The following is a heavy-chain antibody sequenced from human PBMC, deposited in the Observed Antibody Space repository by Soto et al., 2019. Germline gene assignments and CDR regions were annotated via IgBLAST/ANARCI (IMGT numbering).Heavy chain of an antibody. D-gene: IGHD2-2*01. CDR1: GYTFTSYG. CDR3: AGVVRRYCSSTSCYSAWFDP. J-gene: IGHJ5*02. V-gene: IGHV1-18*01. Sequence: QVQLAQSGAEVKKPGASVKVSCKASGYTFTSYGISWVRQAPGQGLEWMGWISAYNGNTNYAQKLQGRVTMTTDTSTSTAYMELRSLRSDDTAVYYCAGVVRRYCSSTSCYSAWFDPWGQGTLVTVSS. CDR2: ISAYNGNT.